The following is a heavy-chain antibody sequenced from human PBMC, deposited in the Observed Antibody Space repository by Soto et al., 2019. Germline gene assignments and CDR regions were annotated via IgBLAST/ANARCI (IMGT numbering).Heavy chain of an antibody. J-gene: IGHJ6*02. Sequence: PGESLKISCKGAGYIFTTHWIAWVRQMPGKGLEWLGSVDPGDSDTRYSPSFQGQVTLSADKSINTAYLHCSSLKASDTAIYYCARHGWHFLEWVNPLDVWGQGTTVTVSS. V-gene: IGHV5-51*01. CDR1: GYIFTTHW. D-gene: IGHD3-3*01. CDR2: VDPGDSDT. CDR3: ARHGWHFLEWVNPLDV.